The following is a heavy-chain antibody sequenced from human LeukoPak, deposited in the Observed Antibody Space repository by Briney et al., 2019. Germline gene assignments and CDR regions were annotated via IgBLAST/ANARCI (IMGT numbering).Heavy chain of an antibody. CDR1: GYTFTGYY. D-gene: IGHD3-22*01. Sequence: ASVKVSCKASGYTFTGYYMHWVRLAPGKGLEWMGGFDPEDGETIYAQKFLGRVTMTEDTSTDTAYMELSSLRSEDTAVYYCATADHSSTYYWHWYFDLWGRGTLVTVSS. CDR3: ATADHSSTYYWHWYFDL. CDR2: FDPEDGET. J-gene: IGHJ2*01. V-gene: IGHV1-24*01.